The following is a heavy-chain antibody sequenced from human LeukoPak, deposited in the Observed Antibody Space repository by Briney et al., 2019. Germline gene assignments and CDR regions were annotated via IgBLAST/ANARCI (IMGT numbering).Heavy chain of an antibody. V-gene: IGHV1-58*01. J-gene: IGHJ3*02. CDR2: IVVDSGNT. Sequence: ASVKVSCTASGFTFTSSAVQWVRQARGQRLEWIGWIVVDSGNTNYAQKFQERVTITRDMSTSTAYMELSSLRPEDTAVYYCAAGDPAVIWYDAFDIWGQGTMVTVSS. CDR1: GFTFTSSA. D-gene: IGHD3-22*01. CDR3: AAGDPAVIWYDAFDI.